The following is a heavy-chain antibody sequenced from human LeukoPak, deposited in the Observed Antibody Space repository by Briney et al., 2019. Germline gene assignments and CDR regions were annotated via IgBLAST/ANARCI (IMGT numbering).Heavy chain of an antibody. J-gene: IGHJ6*02. V-gene: IGHV1-18*01. Sequence: GASVKVSCKASGYTFTSYGISWVRQAPGQGLEWMGWISAYNGNTNFAQKLQGRVTMTTDTSTSTAYMELRSLRSDDTAVYYCAIASGGAAAGHDYYYYYGMDVWGQGTTVTVSS. CDR3: AIASGGAAAGHDYYYYYGMDV. D-gene: IGHD6-13*01. CDR1: GYTFTSYG. CDR2: ISAYNGNT.